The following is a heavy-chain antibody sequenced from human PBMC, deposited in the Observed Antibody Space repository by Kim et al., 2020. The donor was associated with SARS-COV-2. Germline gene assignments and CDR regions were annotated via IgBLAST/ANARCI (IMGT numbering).Heavy chain of an antibody. CDR2: ISYDGSNK. V-gene: IGHV3-33*05. CDR3: AREMGGSPYAFDI. Sequence: GGSLRLSCAASGFTFSSYGMHWVRQAPGKGLEWVAVISYDGSNKYYADSVKGRFTISRDNSKNTLYLQMNSLRAEDTAVYYCAREMGGSPYAFDIWGQGTMVTVSS. CDR1: GFTFSSYG. D-gene: IGHD3-16*01. J-gene: IGHJ3*02.